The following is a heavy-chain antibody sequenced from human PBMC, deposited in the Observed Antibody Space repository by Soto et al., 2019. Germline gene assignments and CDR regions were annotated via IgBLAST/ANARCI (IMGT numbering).Heavy chain of an antibody. CDR1: GFTFSSYA. CDR2: ISYDGSNK. D-gene: IGHD6-19*01. Sequence: GGSLRLSCAAPGFTFSSYAMHWVRQAPGKGLEWVAVISYDGSNKYYADSVKGRFTISRDNSKNTLYLQMNSLRAEDTAVYDCARDRSGSPDYSGQATLVT. V-gene: IGHV3-30-3*01. J-gene: IGHJ4*02. CDR3: ARDRSGSPDY.